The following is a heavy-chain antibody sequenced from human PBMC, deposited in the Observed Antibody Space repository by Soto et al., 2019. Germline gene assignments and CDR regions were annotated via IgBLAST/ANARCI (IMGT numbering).Heavy chain of an antibody. CDR1: GGSISSSSYY. Sequence: SETLSLTCTVSGGSISSSSYYWGWIRQPPGKGLEWIGSIYYSGSTYYNPSLKSRVTISVDTSKNQFSLKLSSVTAADTAVYYCASHETATTWFDPWGQGTLVTVSS. V-gene: IGHV4-39*01. CDR2: IYYSGST. CDR3: ASHETATTWFDP. J-gene: IGHJ5*02. D-gene: IGHD1-1*01.